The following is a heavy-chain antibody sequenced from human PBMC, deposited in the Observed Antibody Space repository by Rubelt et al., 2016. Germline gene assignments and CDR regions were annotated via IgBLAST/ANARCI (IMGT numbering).Heavy chain of an antibody. CDR3: AKSGTSDFDY. V-gene: IGHV3-23*01. CDR2: ITDSGGRT. Sequence: VRQAPGKGLEWVSGITDSGGRTYYAGSVKGRFTISRDNSKNTLYLQMNSLRAEDTAVYYCAKSGTSDFDYWGRGTLVTVSS. J-gene: IGHJ4*02. D-gene: IGHD2-8*02.